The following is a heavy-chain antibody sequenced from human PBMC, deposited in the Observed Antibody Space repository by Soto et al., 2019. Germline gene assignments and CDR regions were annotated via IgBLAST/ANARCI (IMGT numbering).Heavy chain of an antibody. CDR3: ARGRGYSYGLDYYYGMDV. Sequence: QVQLVQSGAEVKKPGASVKVSCKASGYTFTSYDINWVRQATGQGLEWMGWMNPNSGNTGYAQKFQGRVTMTRNTSISTAYMGRSSLRSEDTAVYYCARGRGYSYGLDYYYGMDVWGQGTTVTVSS. CDR1: GYTFTSYD. V-gene: IGHV1-8*01. D-gene: IGHD5-18*01. J-gene: IGHJ6*02. CDR2: MNPNSGNT.